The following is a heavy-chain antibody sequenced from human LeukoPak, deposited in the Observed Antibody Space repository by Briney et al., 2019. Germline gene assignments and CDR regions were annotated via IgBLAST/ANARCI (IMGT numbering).Heavy chain of an antibody. J-gene: IGHJ4*02. Sequence: GESLKISCKGSGCSFTTYWIGWVRQMPGKGLEWMGIIYPGDSDTRYSPSFQGQVTISADKSISTAYLQWSSLKASDTAMYYCARGGGQYYFDSSGLTPYYFDYWGQGTLVTVSS. CDR2: IYPGDSDT. D-gene: IGHD3-22*01. CDR3: ARGGGQYYFDSSGLTPYYFDY. CDR1: GCSFTTYW. V-gene: IGHV5-51*01.